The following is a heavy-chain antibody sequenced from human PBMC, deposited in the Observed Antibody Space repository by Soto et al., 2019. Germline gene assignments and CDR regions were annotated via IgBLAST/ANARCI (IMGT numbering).Heavy chain of an antibody. CDR3: AREPHSPGGYYDFWSGYPNYYYYGMDV. CDR1: GYTFTGYY. CDR2: INPNSGGT. Sequence: ALVKVSCKASGYTFTGYYMHWVRQAPGQGLEWMGWINPNSGGTNYAQKFQGWVTMTRDTSISTAYMELSRLRSDDTAVYYCAREPHSPGGYYDFWSGYPNYYYYGMDVWGQGTTVTVSS. J-gene: IGHJ6*02. D-gene: IGHD3-3*01. V-gene: IGHV1-2*04.